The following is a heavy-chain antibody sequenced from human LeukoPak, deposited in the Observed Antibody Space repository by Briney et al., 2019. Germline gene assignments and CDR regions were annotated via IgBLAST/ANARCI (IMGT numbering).Heavy chain of an antibody. Sequence: SETLSLTCTVSGGSISSYYWSWIRQPPGKGLEWIGYIYYSGSTNYNPSLKSRVTISVDTSKNQFSLKLSSVTAADTAVYYCATGAYSYGYSYWGQGTLVTVSS. CDR3: ATGAYSYGYSY. CDR2: IYYSGST. J-gene: IGHJ4*02. V-gene: IGHV4-59*01. CDR1: GGSISSYY. D-gene: IGHD5-18*01.